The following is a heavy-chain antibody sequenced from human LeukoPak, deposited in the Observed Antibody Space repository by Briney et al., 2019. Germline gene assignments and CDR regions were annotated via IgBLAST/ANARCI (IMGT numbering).Heavy chain of an antibody. CDR3: ALYCSGGSCYSMGGAFDI. J-gene: IGHJ3*02. Sequence: GGSLRLSCAASGFTFRRYDMSWVRQAPGKGLEWVSAISGNGDSTYYVDSVKGRFTISRDNSKNTLYLQMNSLRAEDTAVYYCALYCSGGSCYSMGGAFDIWGQGAVVTVSS. D-gene: IGHD2-15*01. CDR1: GFTFRRYD. V-gene: IGHV3-23*01. CDR2: ISGNGDST.